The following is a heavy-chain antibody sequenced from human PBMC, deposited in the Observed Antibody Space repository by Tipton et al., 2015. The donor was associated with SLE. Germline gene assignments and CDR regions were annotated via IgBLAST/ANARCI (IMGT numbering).Heavy chain of an antibody. Sequence: TLSLTCTVSGVSITSGGSYWSWIRQHSGKGLEWIGYIYYRGTTSYNPSLKSPVIMSMDTSKNQFSLNLSSVTAADTAVYYCASHRPPYCNGGSCFSVWGQGALVTVSS. CDR2: IYYRGTT. CDR1: GVSITSGGSY. J-gene: IGHJ4*02. CDR3: ASHRPPYCNGGSCFSV. D-gene: IGHD2-15*01. V-gene: IGHV4-31*01.